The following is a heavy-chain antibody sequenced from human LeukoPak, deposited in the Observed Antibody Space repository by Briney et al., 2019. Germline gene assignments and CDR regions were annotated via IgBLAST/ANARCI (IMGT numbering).Heavy chain of an antibody. J-gene: IGHJ3*02. D-gene: IGHD5-24*01. CDR2: ISYDGSNK. CDR3: AREGEGYNMADAFDI. V-gene: IGHV3-30-3*01. Sequence: GRSLRLSCAASGFTFSSYAMHWVRQAPGKGLDWVAVISYDGSNKYYADSVKGRFTISRDNSKNTLYMQMNSLRAEDTAVYYCAREGEGYNMADAFDIWGQGTMVTVSS. CDR1: GFTFSSYA.